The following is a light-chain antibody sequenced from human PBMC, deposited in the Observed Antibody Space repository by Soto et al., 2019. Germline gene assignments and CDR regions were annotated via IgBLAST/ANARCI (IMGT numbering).Light chain of an antibody. J-gene: IGKJ1*01. V-gene: IGKV3-20*01. Sequence: EIVLTQSQGTLSLSPGERATLSCRASQTVPSRYLAWYQQKAGQAPRLLVFDASTRATGIPDRFSGSGSGTDFTLTISRLEPEDFAVYYCLQFAISPKTFGQGTKVEIK. CDR1: QTVPSRY. CDR3: LQFAISPKT. CDR2: DAS.